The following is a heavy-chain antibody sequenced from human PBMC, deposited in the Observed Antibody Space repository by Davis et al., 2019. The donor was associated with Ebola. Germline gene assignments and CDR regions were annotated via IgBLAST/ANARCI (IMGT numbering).Heavy chain of an antibody. V-gene: IGHV1-3*01. J-gene: IGHJ6*02. D-gene: IGHD6-6*01. CDR3: ASRKPRSSDIRYYYYYGMDV. CDR2: INAGNGNT. Sequence: ASVKVSCKASGYTFTSYAMHWVRQAPGQRLEWIGWINAGNGNTKYSKKFQGRVTITRDTSESTAYMELSSLRSEDTAVYYCASRKPRSSDIRYYYYYGMDVWGQGTTVTVSS. CDR1: GYTFTSYA.